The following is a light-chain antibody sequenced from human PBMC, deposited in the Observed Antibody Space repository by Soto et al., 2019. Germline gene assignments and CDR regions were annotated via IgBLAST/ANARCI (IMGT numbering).Light chain of an antibody. V-gene: IGLV2-14*01. CDR3: NSYTSSGMRV. CDR2: EXX. J-gene: IGLJ1*01. Sequence: QSALTQPASVSGSPGQSTTISCTGTSSDVGGYKYVSWFQQYPGKXXXLIIYEXXNRPSGVSXRFSGSXXXXXXSLTISGLQAEDEAEYYCNSYTSSGMRVFGTGTKLTVL. CDR1: SSDVGGYKY.